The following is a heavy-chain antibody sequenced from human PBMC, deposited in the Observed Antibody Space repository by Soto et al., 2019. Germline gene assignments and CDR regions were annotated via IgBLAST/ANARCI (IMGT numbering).Heavy chain of an antibody. J-gene: IGHJ1*01. V-gene: IGHV5-51*01. D-gene: IGHD4-17*01. CDR3: ASLSNGDYVGYDYFQY. Sequence: GESLKISCKGSGYSFTSYWIGWVRQMPGKGLEWMGIIYPGDSDTRYSPSFQGQVTISADKSISTAYLQWSSLMASDTAMYYCASLSNGDYVGYDYFQYWGQGTLVTVSS. CDR2: IYPGDSDT. CDR1: GYSFTSYW.